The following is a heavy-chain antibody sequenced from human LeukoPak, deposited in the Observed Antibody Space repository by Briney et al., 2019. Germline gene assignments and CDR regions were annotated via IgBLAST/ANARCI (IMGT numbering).Heavy chain of an antibody. CDR2: INPNSGGT. V-gene: IGHV1-2*02. D-gene: IGHD6-19*01. CDR3: ARDVSEWLGPGYDY. J-gene: IGHJ4*02. CDR1: GFTFTGYY. Sequence: ASVKVSCKASGFTFTGYYIHWVRQAPGQGLEWMGWINPNSGGTNYAQQFQGRVTMTRDTSISTAYMEVLRTRSDDTAVYYCARDVSEWLGPGYDYWGQGTLVTVSS.